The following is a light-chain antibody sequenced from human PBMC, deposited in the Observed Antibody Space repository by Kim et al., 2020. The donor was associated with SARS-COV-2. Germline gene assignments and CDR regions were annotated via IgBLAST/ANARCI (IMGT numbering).Light chain of an antibody. J-gene: IGKJ4*01. Sequence: IQLTQSPSSLSASVGDRVTITCRASQDISSYLAWYQQKPGKAPNLLIYAASALQSGVPSRFSGSGSGTDFTLTISSLQPEDFATYFCHQLNSYPLTFGGGTKVDIK. V-gene: IGKV1-9*01. CDR3: HQLNSYPLT. CDR2: AAS. CDR1: QDISSY.